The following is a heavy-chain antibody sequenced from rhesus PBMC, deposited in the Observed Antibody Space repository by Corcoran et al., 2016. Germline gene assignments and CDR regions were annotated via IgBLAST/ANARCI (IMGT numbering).Heavy chain of an antibody. Sequence: QLQLQESGPGLVKPSVTLSLTCAVSGCSITNHYGCWIRQPPGNGREWIGRIFDSGGTIDYNPSLKSRVTLSTDTSRNQFSLKLYSVTAADTAVYYCARACSGFGCPLVNIDYWGQGVLVTVSS. CDR2: IFDSGGTI. V-gene: IGHV4-173*01. CDR1: GCSITNHY. J-gene: IGHJ4*01. D-gene: IGHD2-21*01. CDR3: ARACSGFGCPLVNIDY.